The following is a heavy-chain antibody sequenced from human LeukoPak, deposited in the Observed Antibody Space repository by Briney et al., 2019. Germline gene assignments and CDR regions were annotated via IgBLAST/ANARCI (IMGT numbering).Heavy chain of an antibody. CDR3: ASLAVTTRYCYYYMDV. J-gene: IGHJ6*03. CDR2: IKQDGSEK. CDR1: GFTFSSYW. Sequence: GGSLRLSCAASGFTFSSYWMSWVRQAPGKGLEWVANIKQDGSEKYYVDSVKGRFTISRDNAKNSLYLQMNSLRAEDTAVYYCASLAVTTRYCYYYMDVWGKGTTVTVSS. D-gene: IGHD4-17*01. V-gene: IGHV3-7*01.